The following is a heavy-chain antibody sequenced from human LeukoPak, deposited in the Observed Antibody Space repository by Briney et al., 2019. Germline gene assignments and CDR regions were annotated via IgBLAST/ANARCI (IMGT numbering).Heavy chain of an antibody. CDR1: GGAISSSSYY. J-gene: IGHJ4*02. CDR3: VSGSRGPDVNY. CDR2: IYYSGST. Sequence: SETLSLTCTVSGGAISSSSYYWGWIRQPPGKGLEWIGSIYYSGSTYYNPSLKSRVTISVDTSKNQFSLKLSSVTAADTAVYYCVSGSRGPDVNYWGQGTLVTVSS. D-gene: IGHD2-15*01. V-gene: IGHV4-39*01.